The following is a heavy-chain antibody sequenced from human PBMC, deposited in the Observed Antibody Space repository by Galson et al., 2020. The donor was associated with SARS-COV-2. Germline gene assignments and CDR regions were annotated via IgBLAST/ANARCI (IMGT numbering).Heavy chain of an antibody. CDR2: ISSNGETS. CDR1: GFIFRDYA. Sequence: GGSLRLCCSASGFIFRDYAMHWVRQAPGKGLEYVSAISSNGETSFYADSVNGRFTMSRDNSKNMFYLQMTALRLEDTAFYFCLSYSSTRQNHWGQGTLVTVSS. CDR3: LSYSSTRQNH. D-gene: IGHD2-2*01. J-gene: IGHJ5*02. V-gene: IGHV3-64D*06.